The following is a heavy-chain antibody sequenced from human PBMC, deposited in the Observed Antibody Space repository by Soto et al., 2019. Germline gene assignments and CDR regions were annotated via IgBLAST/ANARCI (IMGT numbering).Heavy chain of an antibody. CDR2: IKRDGSGK. V-gene: IGHV3-74*01. CDR3: GRTERITGIDYYMDV. J-gene: IGHJ6*03. Sequence: EVQLVESGGGLVQPGGSLRLSCAASGFTFRNYWMHWVRQAPGKGLVWVSHIKRDGSGKSYEDYVKGRITISRDNAKNSLNLPRYRLRAEETVVYYCGRTERITGIDYYMDVWGKWTMVTVSS. CDR1: GFTFRNYW. D-gene: IGHD1-20*01.